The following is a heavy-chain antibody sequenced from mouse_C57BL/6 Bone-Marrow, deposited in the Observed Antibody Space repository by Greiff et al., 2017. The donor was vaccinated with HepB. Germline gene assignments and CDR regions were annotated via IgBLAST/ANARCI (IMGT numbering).Heavy chain of an antibody. J-gene: IGHJ2*01. D-gene: IGHD2-2*01. CDR1: GISITTGNYR. CDR2: IYYSGTI. V-gene: IGHV3-5*01. CDR3: ARAGDGYAYFDY. Sequence: EVKLVESGPGLVKPSQTVFLTCTVTGISITTGNYRWSWIRQFPGNKLEWIGYIYYSGTITYNPSLTSRTTIPRDTPKNQFFLEMNSLTAEDTATYYGARAGDGYAYFDYWGQGTTLTVSS.